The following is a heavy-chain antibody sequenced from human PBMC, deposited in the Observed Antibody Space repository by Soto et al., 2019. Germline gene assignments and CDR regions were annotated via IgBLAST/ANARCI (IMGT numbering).Heavy chain of an antibody. J-gene: IGHJ4*02. V-gene: IGHV4-30-2*01. Sequence: SETLSLTCAVSGGSISGGGYSWNWIRQPPGKGLEYIGYIYHSGSTYYNPSLRSRVIMSLDKSKNHFSLRLSSVTAADAAVYYCAGGGYSGYDFMFDYWGRGTLVTVSS. CDR3: AGGGYSGYDFMFDY. D-gene: IGHD5-12*01. CDR2: IYHSGST. CDR1: GGSISGGGYS.